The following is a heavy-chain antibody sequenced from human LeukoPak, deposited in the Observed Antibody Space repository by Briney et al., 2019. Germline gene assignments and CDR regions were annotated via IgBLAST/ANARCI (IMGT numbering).Heavy chain of an antibody. CDR2: ISSSSSYI. CDR3: ARENEGAADY. Sequence: GGSLRLSCAPSGFTFSSYSMTSVRQAPGKGLEWVSSISSSSSYIYYADSVKGRLTISRDNAKNSLYLQMNSVRAEDTAVYYFARENEGAADYWGQGTLVTVSS. CDR1: GFTFSSYS. V-gene: IGHV3-21*01. J-gene: IGHJ4*02. D-gene: IGHD6-13*01.